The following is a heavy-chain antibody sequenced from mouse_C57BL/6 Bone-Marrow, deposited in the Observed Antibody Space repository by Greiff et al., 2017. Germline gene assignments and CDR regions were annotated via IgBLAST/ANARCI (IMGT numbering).Heavy chain of an antibody. V-gene: IGHV14-4*01. CDR3: TTGRLYYFDY. CDR1: GFNIKDDY. J-gene: IGHJ2*01. Sequence: VKLVESGAELVRPGASVKLSCTASGFNIKDDYMHWVKQRPEQGLEWIGWIDPENGDTEYASKFQGKATITADTSSNTAYLQLSSLTSEDTAVYYCTTGRLYYFDYWGQGTTLTVSS. CDR2: IDPENGDT.